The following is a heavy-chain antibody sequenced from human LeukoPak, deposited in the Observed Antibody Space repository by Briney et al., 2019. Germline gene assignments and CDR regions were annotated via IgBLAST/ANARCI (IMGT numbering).Heavy chain of an antibody. V-gene: IGHV1-2*02. CDR2: INPYSGDR. CDR1: GYTFTDYQ. Sequence: GASVKASCRTSGYTFTDYQIHWVRQAPGQGLEWMGWINPYSGDRKQRQAFQDRVTLTRDASISTAYMELRRLKSDDTAVYFCARGPRGAPRGLDSWGQGTLVTVSS. D-gene: IGHD2-21*01. CDR3: ARGPRGAPRGLDS. J-gene: IGHJ5*01.